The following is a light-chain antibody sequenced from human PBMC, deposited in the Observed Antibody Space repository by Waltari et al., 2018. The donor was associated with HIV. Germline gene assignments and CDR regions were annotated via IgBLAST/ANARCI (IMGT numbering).Light chain of an antibody. CDR1: NIGSKS. Sequence: SYVLSQPPSVSVAPGQTAKITCGGNNIGSKSVHWYQQKAGQAPVLVVYDDSDRPSGIPERFSGSNSGNTATLTVSSVEAGDEADYYCQVWDSSSDPWVFGGGTKLTVL. V-gene: IGLV3-21*02. CDR3: QVWDSSSDPWV. CDR2: DDS. J-gene: IGLJ3*02.